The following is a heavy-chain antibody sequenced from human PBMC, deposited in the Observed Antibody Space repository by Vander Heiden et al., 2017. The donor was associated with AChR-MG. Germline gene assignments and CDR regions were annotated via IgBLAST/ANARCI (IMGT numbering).Heavy chain of an antibody. CDR3: AKISGWCY. CDR2: IYHSGST. CDR1: GYSISSGYY. J-gene: IGHJ4*02. V-gene: IGHV4-38-2*01. Sequence: QVQLQESGPGLVKPSETLSLTCAVSGYSISSGYYWGWIRQPPGKGLEWIGSIYHSGSTYYNPSLKSRVTISVDTSKNQFSLKLSSVTAADTAVYYCAKISGWCYWGQGTLVTVSS. D-gene: IGHD6-19*01.